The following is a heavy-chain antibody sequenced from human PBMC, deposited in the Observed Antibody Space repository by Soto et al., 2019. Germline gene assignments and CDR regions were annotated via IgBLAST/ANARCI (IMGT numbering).Heavy chain of an antibody. Sequence: QVQLVQSGAEVQKPGSSVKVSCKASGGTFSSYAISWVRQAPGQGLEWMGGIIPIFGTANYAQKFQGRVTITADESTSTAYMELSSLRSEDTAVYYCARGPERVRGVNPTPPDYWGQGTMVTVSS. CDR1: GGTFSSYA. CDR3: ARGPERVRGVNPTPPDY. CDR2: IIPIFGTA. J-gene: IGHJ4*02. D-gene: IGHD3-10*01. V-gene: IGHV1-69*01.